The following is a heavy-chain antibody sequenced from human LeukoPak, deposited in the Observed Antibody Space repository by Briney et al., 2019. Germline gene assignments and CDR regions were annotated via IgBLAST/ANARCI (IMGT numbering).Heavy chain of an antibody. D-gene: IGHD4-11*01. J-gene: IGHJ4*02. CDR1: GFTFGDYD. CDR2: ITSKAYGGTT. CDR3: TRDGIPYSLDY. Sequence: GGSLRLSCTTSGFTFGDYDMTWVRQAPGKGLEWVGFITSKAYGGTTEYAASVKGRFTISRDDSKSIAYLQMNSLKTDDTAVYYCTRDGIPYSLDYWGQETLVTVSS. V-gene: IGHV3-49*04.